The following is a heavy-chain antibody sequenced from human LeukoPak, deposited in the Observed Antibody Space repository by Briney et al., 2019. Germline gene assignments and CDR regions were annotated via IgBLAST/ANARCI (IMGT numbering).Heavy chain of an antibody. J-gene: IGHJ6*03. CDR3: ARVSRGITGTTIGGRDYYYYYMDV. CDR1: GGSFSGYY. D-gene: IGHD1-7*01. V-gene: IGHV4-34*01. CDR2: INHSGST. Sequence: SETLSLTCAVYGGSFSGYYWSWIRQPPGKGLEWIGEINHSGSTNYNPSLKSRVTISVDTSKNQFSLKPSSVTAADTAVYYCARVSRGITGTTIGGRDYYYYYMDVWGKGTTVTVSS.